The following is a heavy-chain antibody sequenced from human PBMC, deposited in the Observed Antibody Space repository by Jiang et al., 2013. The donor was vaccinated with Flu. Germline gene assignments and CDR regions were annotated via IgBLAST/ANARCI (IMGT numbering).Heavy chain of an antibody. J-gene: IGHJ4*02. Sequence: GLVKPSETLSLTCTVSGGSISSYYWSWIRQPAGKGLEWIGRIYTSGSTNYNPSLKSRVTMSVDTSKNQSSLKLSSVTAADTAVYYCAREMRFGELLFEFDYWGQGTLVTVSS. CDR3: AREMRFGELLFEFDY. CDR1: GGSISSYY. D-gene: IGHD3-10*01. V-gene: IGHV4-4*07. CDR2: IYTSGST.